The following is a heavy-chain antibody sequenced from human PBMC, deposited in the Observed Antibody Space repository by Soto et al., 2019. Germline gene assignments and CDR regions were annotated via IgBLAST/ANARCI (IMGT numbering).Heavy chain of an antibody. V-gene: IGHV4-30-2*01. CDR3: ARVRSGWGIDY. CDR1: GGSISSGVYP. J-gene: IGHJ4*02. D-gene: IGHD6-19*01. CDR2: IYHSGST. Sequence: SETLSLTCAVSGGSISSGVYPWSWIRQPPGKGLEYIGYIYHSGSTYYNPSLKSRVTMSVDRSKNQFSLKLSSVTAADTAVYYCARVRSGWGIDYWGQGTLVTVSS.